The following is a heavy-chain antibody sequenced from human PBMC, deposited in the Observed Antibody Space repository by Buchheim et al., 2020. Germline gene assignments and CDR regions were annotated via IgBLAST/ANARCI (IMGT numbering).Heavy chain of an antibody. J-gene: IGHJ6*02. CDR3: ARAWQDSYYYYYGMDV. Sequence: QVQLQESGPGLVKPSQTLSLTCTVSGGSISSGSYYWSWIRQPAGKGLEWIGRIYTSGSTNYNPSLKSRVTISVDTSKNQFSLKLSSVTAADTAVYYCARAWQDSYYYYYGMDVWGQGTT. D-gene: IGHD3/OR15-3a*01. CDR2: IYTSGST. V-gene: IGHV4-61*02. CDR1: GGSISSGSYY.